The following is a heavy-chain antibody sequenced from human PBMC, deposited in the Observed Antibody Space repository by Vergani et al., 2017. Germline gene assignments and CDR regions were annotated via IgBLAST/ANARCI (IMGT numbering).Heavy chain of an antibody. CDR3: ARGGNYGDYVFDY. J-gene: IGHJ4*02. Sequence: QVQLPESGPGLVKPSETLSLTCTVSGGSISSYYWSWIRQPPGKGLEWIGYIYYSGSTNYNPSLKSRVTISVDTSKNQFSLKLSSVTAADTAVYYCARGGNYGDYVFDYWGQGTLVTVSS. V-gene: IGHV4-59*12. D-gene: IGHD4-17*01. CDR2: IYYSGST. CDR1: GGSISSYY.